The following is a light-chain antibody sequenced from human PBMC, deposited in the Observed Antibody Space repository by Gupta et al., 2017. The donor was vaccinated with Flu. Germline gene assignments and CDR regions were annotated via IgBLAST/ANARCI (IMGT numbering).Light chain of an antibody. CDR3: QSADRSGSGV. CDR1: PLTKQY. Sequence: PGQTARITCSGDPLTKQYAYWYQQKPGQAPVLVRCKDSERASGIPERFSGSNSGTTVTLTISGVHAEDEADDYCQSADRSGSGVFGGGTKLTVL. CDR2: KDS. V-gene: IGLV3-25*03. J-gene: IGLJ3*02.